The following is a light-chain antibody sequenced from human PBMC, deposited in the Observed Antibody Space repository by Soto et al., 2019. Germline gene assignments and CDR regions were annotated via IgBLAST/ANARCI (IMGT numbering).Light chain of an antibody. J-gene: IGKJ2*01. V-gene: IGKV2D-29*01. CDR3: MQSLQRTYI. Sequence: DIVLTQSPLSLSVTPGQPASISCKSSQSLLYSDGKTLLYWYLQKPGQPPHLLIYEVSNRFSGGPDRFSGRGLGTDFTLKISRVEAEDVGVYYCMQSLQRTYIFGQGTRLEIK. CDR1: QSLLYSDGKTL. CDR2: EVS.